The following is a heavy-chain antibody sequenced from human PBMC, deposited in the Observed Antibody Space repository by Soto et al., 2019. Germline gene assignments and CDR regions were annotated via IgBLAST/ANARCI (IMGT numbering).Heavy chain of an antibody. V-gene: IGHV3-33*01. Sequence: GGSLRLSCAASGFTFSSYGMHWVRQAPGKGLEWVAVIWYDGSNKYYADSVKGRFTISRDNSKNTLYLQMNSLRAEDTAVYYSASEPSRLYSSPGIDYWGQGTLVTVSS. CDR2: IWYDGSNK. CDR3: ASEPSRLYSSPGIDY. D-gene: IGHD6-19*01. CDR1: GFTFSSYG. J-gene: IGHJ4*02.